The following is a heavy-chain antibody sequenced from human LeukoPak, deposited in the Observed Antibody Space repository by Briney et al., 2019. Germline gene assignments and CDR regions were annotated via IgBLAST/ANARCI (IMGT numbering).Heavy chain of an antibody. CDR1: GFTFSGYS. CDR3: ARDQRFGHFDY. CDR2: ISSSSSYI. Sequence: PGGSLRLSCAASGFTFSGYSMNWVRQAPGEGLEWVSSISSSSSYIYYADSVKGRFTISRDNAKNSLYLQMNSLRAEDTAVYYCARDQRFGHFDYWGQGTLVTVSS. V-gene: IGHV3-21*01. J-gene: IGHJ4*02. D-gene: IGHD3-10*01.